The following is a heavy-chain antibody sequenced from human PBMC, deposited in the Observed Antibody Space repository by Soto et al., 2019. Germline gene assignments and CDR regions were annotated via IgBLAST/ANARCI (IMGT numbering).Heavy chain of an antibody. CDR3: ARVGNSWNDVDY. D-gene: IGHD1-1*01. V-gene: IGHV4-59*01. Sequence: QVQLQESGPGLVKPSETLSLTCTVSGGSISSYYWSWIRQPPGKGLEWIGYNYYSGNTNYNPSLKSQGTRSVDKSKNQFSLKLSSVTAADTAVYYCARVGNSWNDVDYWGQGTLVTVSS. J-gene: IGHJ4*02. CDR2: NYYSGNT. CDR1: GGSISSYY.